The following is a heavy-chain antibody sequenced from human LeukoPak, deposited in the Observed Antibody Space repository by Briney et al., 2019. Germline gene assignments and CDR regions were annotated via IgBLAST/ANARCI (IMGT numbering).Heavy chain of an antibody. CDR2: ISSSSTYT. Sequence: PGGSLRLSCAASGFTFSDYYMSWVRQAPGKGLEWVSYISSSSTYTNYADSVKGRFTISRDNAKNSLYLQMNSLRAEDTAVYYCARGAPGYSRGWYAYWGQGTLLTVSS. V-gene: IGHV3-11*06. CDR3: ARGAPGYSRGWYAY. J-gene: IGHJ4*02. CDR1: GFTFSDYY. D-gene: IGHD6-19*01.